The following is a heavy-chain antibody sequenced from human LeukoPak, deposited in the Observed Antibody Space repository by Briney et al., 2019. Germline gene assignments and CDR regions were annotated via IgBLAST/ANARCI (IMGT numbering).Heavy chain of an antibody. J-gene: IGHJ6*03. CDR1: GGSISSSSYY. CDR3: ARTRRNYYYMDV. V-gene: IGHV4-39*01. CDR2: IYYSWST. Sequence: ADTLSLTCTVSGGSISSSSYYWGWIRQPPGKGLERLENIYYSWSTYYNPSVKSRVTISVDTSNNQFSLKLSSVTAADTAVYYCARTRRNYYYMDVWGKGTTVTASS. D-gene: IGHD2-2*01.